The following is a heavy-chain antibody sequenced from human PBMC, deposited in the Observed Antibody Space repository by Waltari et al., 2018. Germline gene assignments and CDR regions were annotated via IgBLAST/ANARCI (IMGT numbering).Heavy chain of an antibody. J-gene: IGHJ4*02. V-gene: IGHV3-53*04. CDR3: AREDGDFVFDN. Sequence: EVQLVESGGGLVQPGGSLRLSCAASGFTVSSNYMSWVRQAPGKGLEWVAVIYSGGRTYYANSVKGRFTISRHNPKNTLYLQMNSLRAEDTAVFYCAREDGDFVFDNWGQGTLVTVSS. CDR2: IYSGGRT. CDR1: GFTVSSNY. D-gene: IGHD4-17*01.